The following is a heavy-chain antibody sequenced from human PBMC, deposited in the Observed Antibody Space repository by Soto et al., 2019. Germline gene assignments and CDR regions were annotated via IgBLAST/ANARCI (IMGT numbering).Heavy chain of an antibody. J-gene: IGHJ3*02. Sequence: GGSLRLSCAASGFTFSSYGMNWVRQAPGKGLEWVAVIWYDGSNKYYADSVKGRFTISRDNSKNTLYLQMNSLRAEDTAVYYCARGERTTGTQPAFDIWGQGTMVTVSS. D-gene: IGHD1-1*01. CDR3: ARGERTTGTQPAFDI. CDR1: GFTFSSYG. V-gene: IGHV3-33*08. CDR2: IWYDGSNK.